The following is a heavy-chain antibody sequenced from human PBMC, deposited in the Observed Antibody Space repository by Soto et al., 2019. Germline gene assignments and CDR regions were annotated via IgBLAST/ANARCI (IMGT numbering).Heavy chain of an antibody. V-gene: IGHV1-18*04. CDR3: ARGPHTYYYDSSGYYPVY. Sequence: GASGKVSCKASGYTFTSYGISWVRQAPGQGLERMGWISAYHGNTKYAQKLQGRVTMTADTSTSSDYMELRSLRCDDTAVYYCARGPHTYYYDSSGYYPVYWGQGTLVTVSS. CDR1: GYTFTSYG. J-gene: IGHJ4*02. D-gene: IGHD3-22*01. CDR2: ISAYHGNT.